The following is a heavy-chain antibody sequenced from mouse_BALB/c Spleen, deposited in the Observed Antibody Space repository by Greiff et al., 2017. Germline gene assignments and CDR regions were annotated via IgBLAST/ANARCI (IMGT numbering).Heavy chain of an antibody. Sequence: EVMLVESGGGLVQPGGSRKLSCAASGFTFSSFGMHWVRQAPEKGLEWVAYISSGSSTIYYADTVKGRFTISRDNPKNTLFLQMTSLRSEDTAMYYCASPIYYGNVYYAMDYWGQGTSVTVSS. J-gene: IGHJ4*01. V-gene: IGHV5-17*02. CDR1: GFTFSSFG. CDR3: ASPIYYGNVYYAMDY. CDR2: ISSGSSTI. D-gene: IGHD2-1*01.